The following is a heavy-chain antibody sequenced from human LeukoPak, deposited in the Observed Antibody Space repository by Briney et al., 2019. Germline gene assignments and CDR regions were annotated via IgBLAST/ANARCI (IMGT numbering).Heavy chain of an antibody. CDR3: ASWGFYDFWSGYYYYFDY. J-gene: IGHJ4*02. V-gene: IGHV4-39*01. CDR2: IYYSGST. Sequence: SEALSLTCTVSGGSISSSSYYWGWIRQPPGKGLEWIGSIYYSGSTYYNPSLKSRVTISVDTSKNQFSLKLSSVTAADTAVYYCASWGFYDFWSGYYYYFDYWGRGTLVTVSS. D-gene: IGHD3-3*01. CDR1: GGSISSSSYY.